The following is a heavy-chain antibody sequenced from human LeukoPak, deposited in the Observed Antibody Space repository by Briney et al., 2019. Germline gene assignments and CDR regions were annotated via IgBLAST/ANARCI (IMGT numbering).Heavy chain of an antibody. CDR3: ARDLSSGWSADAFDI. V-gene: IGHV3-53*01. Sequence: PGGSLRLSCAASGFTVSSNYMSWVRQAPGKGLEWVSVIYSGGSTYYADSVKGRFTISRDNSKNTLYLQMNSLRAEDTAVYYCARDLSSGWSADAFDIWGQGTMVTVSS. CDR2: IYSGGST. D-gene: IGHD6-19*01. CDR1: GFTVSSNY. J-gene: IGHJ3*02.